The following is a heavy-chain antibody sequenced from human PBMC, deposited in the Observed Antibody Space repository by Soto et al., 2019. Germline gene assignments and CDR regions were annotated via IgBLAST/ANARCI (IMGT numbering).Heavy chain of an antibody. D-gene: IGHD2-21*02. CDR2: ISGSGGST. CDR3: AKPFPAYCGGDCYFDY. Sequence: EVQLLESGGGLVHPGGSLRVSCAASGFTFSTHAMSWVRQAPGKGLEWLSVISGSGGSTYYADSVKGRFTISRDNSKNTLFLQMSRLRAEDTAVYYCAKPFPAYCGGDCYFDYWGQGTLVTVSS. J-gene: IGHJ4*02. CDR1: GFTFSTHA. V-gene: IGHV3-23*01.